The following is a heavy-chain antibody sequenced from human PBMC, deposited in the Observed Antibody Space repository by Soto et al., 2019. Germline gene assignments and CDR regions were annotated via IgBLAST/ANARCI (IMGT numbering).Heavy chain of an antibody. V-gene: IGHV4-61*01. CDR2: MYYSGST. D-gene: IGHD3-22*01. CDR1: GGSVSSGSYY. Sequence: LSLTCTVSGGSVSSGSYYWSWIRQPPGKGLEWIGYMYYSGSTNYNPSLKSRVTISVDTSKNQFSLKLSSVTAADTAVYYCARGVYDSSGFDAFDIWGQGTMVTVSS. CDR3: ARGVYDSSGFDAFDI. J-gene: IGHJ3*02.